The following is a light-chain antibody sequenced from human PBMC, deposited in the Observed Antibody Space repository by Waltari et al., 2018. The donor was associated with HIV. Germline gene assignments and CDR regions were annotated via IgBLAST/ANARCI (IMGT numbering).Light chain of an antibody. CDR1: RDISNR. Sequence: DIQMTQSPSTLSASVGDRVTITCRASRDISNRLAWYQQKPGKAPKLLIYKASTLESGVPSRFSGSGSGTEFTLTINSLQPDDFASYSCQQYKGYPWTFGQGTKVEIK. V-gene: IGKV1-5*03. J-gene: IGKJ1*01. CDR2: KAS. CDR3: QQYKGYPWT.